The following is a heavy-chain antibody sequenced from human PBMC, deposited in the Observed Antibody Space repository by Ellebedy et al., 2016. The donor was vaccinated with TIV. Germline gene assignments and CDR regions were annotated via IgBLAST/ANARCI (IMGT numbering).Heavy chain of an antibody. V-gene: IGHV1-18*01. CDR2: ISAYNGNT. CDR3: ARVWDWNDENYFDY. D-gene: IGHD1-1*01. Sequence: AASVKVSCKASGYTFTSYGISWVRQAPGQGLEWMGWISAYNGNTNYAQKLQGRVTMTTDTSTSPAYMELRSLRSDDTAVYYCARVWDWNDENYFDYWGQGTLVTVSS. J-gene: IGHJ4*02. CDR1: GYTFTSYG.